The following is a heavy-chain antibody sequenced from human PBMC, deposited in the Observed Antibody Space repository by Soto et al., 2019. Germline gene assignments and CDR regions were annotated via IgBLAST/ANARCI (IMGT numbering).Heavy chain of an antibody. D-gene: IGHD3-10*01. CDR1: GDSVSSNSAA. J-gene: IGHJ6*02. Sequence: SQTLSLTCAISGDSVSSNSAAWNCIIHSPSRCLEWLGRTYYRSKWYNDYAVSVKSRITINPDTSKNQFSLQLNSVTPEDTAVYYCARARGSYYGSGSFYYYGMDVWGQGTTVTVSS. CDR2: TYYRSKWYN. CDR3: ARARGSYYGSGSFYYYGMDV. V-gene: IGHV6-1*01.